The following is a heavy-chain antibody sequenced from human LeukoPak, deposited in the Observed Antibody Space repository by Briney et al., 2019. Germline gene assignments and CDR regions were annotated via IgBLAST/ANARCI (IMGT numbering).Heavy chain of an antibody. Sequence: SETLSLTCAVYGGSFSGYYWSWIRQPPGKGLEWIGSIYHSGSTYYNPSLESRVTISVDTSKNQFSLKLSSVTAADTAVYYCARGPPEDYYYDSPLYYFDYWGQGTLVTVSS. CDR1: GGSFSGYY. CDR2: IYHSGST. V-gene: IGHV4-34*01. J-gene: IGHJ4*02. CDR3: ARGPPEDYYYDSPLYYFDY. D-gene: IGHD3-22*01.